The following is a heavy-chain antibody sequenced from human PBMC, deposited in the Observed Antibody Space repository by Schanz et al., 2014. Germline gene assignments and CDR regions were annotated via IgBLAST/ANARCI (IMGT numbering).Heavy chain of an antibody. CDR1: GFSVITNY. CDR3: AKDGGEAVVTV. D-gene: IGHD2-21*02. V-gene: IGHV3-66*01. J-gene: IGHJ4*02. Sequence: EQLVESGGGLVQPGGSLRLSCAASGFSVITNYMTWVRQAPGKGLEWVSIMFPGGNTYYAGSAKGRFTISRDNSKNTLFLQKNNLRGEETAVYYGAKDGGEAVVTVWGQGILVTVSS. CDR2: MFPGGNT.